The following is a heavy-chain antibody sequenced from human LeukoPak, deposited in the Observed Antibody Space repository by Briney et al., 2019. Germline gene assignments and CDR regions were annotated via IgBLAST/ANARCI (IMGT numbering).Heavy chain of an antibody. Sequence: ASVKVSCKASGYTFTSYGISWVRQAPGQGLEWMGWISAYNGNTNYAQKLQGRVTMTTDTSTSTAYMELRSLRSDDTAVYYCARDGKDGIVVVPAAMRYFQHWGQGTLVTVSS. V-gene: IGHV1-18*01. J-gene: IGHJ1*01. CDR1: GYTFTSYG. D-gene: IGHD2-2*01. CDR2: ISAYNGNT. CDR3: ARDGKDGIVVVPAAMRYFQH.